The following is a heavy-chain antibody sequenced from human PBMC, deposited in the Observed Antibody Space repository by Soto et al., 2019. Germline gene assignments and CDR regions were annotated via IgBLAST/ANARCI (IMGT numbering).Heavy chain of an antibody. Sequence: QVQLVQSGAEVKKPGSSVKVSCKSSGGTFSTSAISWVRQAPGQGLEWVGGIMPVFPTPDYEQKFQGRVTITAVESTTTTYPEGLGLSADDTAEYYCERHWDCQHLGGKYNDIWRVWGQEAAIPIS. CDR1: GGTFSTSA. CDR2: IMPVFPTP. D-gene: IGHD2-21*02. J-gene: IGHJ6*02. CDR3: ERHWDCQHLGGKYNDIWRV. V-gene: IGHV1-69*12.